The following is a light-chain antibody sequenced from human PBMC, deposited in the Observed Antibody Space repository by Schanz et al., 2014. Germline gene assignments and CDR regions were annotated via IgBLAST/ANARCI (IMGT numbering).Light chain of an antibody. CDR2: GAS. Sequence: EIVLTQSPATLSLSPGERATLSCRASQGVSSYLAWYQQKPGQAPRLLIYGASSRATGIPDRFSGSGSGTDFTLTISRLEPADFAVYYCQQRTSWPLTFGGGTKVEIK. J-gene: IGKJ4*01. CDR1: QGVSSY. V-gene: IGKV3-11*01. CDR3: QQRTSWPLT.